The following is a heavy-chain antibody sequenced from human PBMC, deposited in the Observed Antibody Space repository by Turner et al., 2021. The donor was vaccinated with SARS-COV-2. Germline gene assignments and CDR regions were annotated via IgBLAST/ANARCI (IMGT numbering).Heavy chain of an antibody. CDR2: ISSSSSTI. CDR1: GFTFSNYR. CDR3: ARERGYSYGPYYYGMDV. V-gene: IGHV3-48*01. D-gene: IGHD5-18*01. Sequence: EVQLVVSGGCLVLPAGSLRLSCAASGFTFSNYRMNWVRQAPGKGLEWVSYISSSSSTIYYADSVKGRFTISRDNAKNSLYLQMNSLRAEDTAVYYCARERGYSYGPYYYGMDVWGQGTTVTVSS. J-gene: IGHJ6*02.